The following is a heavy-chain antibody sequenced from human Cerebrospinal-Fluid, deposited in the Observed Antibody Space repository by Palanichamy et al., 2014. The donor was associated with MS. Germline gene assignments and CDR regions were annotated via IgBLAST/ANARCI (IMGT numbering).Heavy chain of an antibody. CDR1: GDSISSGGYS. J-gene: IGHJ1*01. CDR2: VYQTGAT. V-gene: IGHV4-30-2*01. D-gene: IGHD3-3*01. Sequence: QLQLQESGSGLVKPSQTLSLTCSVSGDSISSGGYSWNWIRQPPGKGLEWIGFVYQTGATFYSPSLKSRLSISVDRSKNQFSLNLKSVTAADTAVYCCARGGFTLFGVIIPYFERWGQGTLVTVSS. CDR3: ARGGFTLFGVIIPYFER.